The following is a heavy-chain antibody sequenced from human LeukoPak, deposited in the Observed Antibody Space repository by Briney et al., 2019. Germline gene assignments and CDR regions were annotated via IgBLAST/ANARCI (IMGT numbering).Heavy chain of an antibody. CDR1: GFTFSSYG. J-gene: IGHJ4*02. D-gene: IGHD2-2*01. CDR3: VSSAEYQLLSGYFDY. Sequence: PGRSLRLFCAASGFTFSSYGMHWVRQAPGKGLEWVAVISYDGSNKYYADSVKGRFTISRDNSKNTLYLQMNSLRAEDTAVYYCVSSAEYQLLSGYFDYWGQGTLVTVSS. CDR2: ISYDGSNK. V-gene: IGHV3-30*03.